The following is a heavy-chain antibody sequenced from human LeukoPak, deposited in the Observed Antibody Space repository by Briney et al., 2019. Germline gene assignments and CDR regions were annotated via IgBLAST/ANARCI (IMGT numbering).Heavy chain of an antibody. CDR1: GGSFSSSKW. CDR3: ATLPDSYGSGSYYFDY. J-gene: IGHJ4*02. CDR2: IYHSGST. V-gene: IGHV4-4*02. Sequence: SETLSLTCAVSGGSFSSSKWWSWFRQPPGKGLEWIGEIYHSGSTNYNPSLKSRVTISVDKSKNQFSLKLSSVTAADTAVYYCATLPDSYGSGSYYFDYWGQGTLVTVSS. D-gene: IGHD3-10*01.